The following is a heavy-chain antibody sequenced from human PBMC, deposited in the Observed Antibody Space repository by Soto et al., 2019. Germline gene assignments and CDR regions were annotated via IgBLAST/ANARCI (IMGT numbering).Heavy chain of an antibody. J-gene: IGHJ6*02. CDR2: IYYSGST. V-gene: IGHV4-59*01. CDR3: ARELSRGGTRYYYGMDV. Sequence: SETLSLTCTVSGGSISSYYWSWIRQPPGKGLEWIGYIYYSGSTNYNPSLKSRVTISVDTSKNQFSLKLSSVPAADTAVYYCARELSRGGTRYYYGMDVWGQGTTVTVSS. CDR1: GGSISSYY. D-gene: IGHD1-7*01.